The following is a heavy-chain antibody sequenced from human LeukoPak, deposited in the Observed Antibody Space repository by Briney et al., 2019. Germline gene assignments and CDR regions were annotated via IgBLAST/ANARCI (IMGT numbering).Heavy chain of an antibody. V-gene: IGHV4-34*01. CDR1: GGSFSGYY. D-gene: IGHD6-19*01. CDR2: INHSGST. CDR3: ARDSSGHYFDY. J-gene: IGHJ4*02. Sequence: MSSETLSLTCAVYGGSFSGYYWSWIRQPPGKGLEWIGEINHSGSTNYNPSLKSRVTISVDTSKNQFSLKLSSVTAADTAVYYCARDSSGHYFDYWGQGTLVTVSS.